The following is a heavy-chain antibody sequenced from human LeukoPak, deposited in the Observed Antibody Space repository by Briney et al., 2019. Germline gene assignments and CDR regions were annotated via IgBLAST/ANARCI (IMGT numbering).Heavy chain of an antibody. J-gene: IGHJ6*03. CDR3: GXXXXXXXXXDV. Sequence: XXXXIRQPPGXGLXGIGYIYYSGSTNXNPSLKSRVTISVDXXKXXFSLKLSSVTAADTAVYYCGXXXXXXXXXDVXGKXXXXTISS. V-gene: IGHV4-59*01. CDR2: IYYSGST. CDR1: X.